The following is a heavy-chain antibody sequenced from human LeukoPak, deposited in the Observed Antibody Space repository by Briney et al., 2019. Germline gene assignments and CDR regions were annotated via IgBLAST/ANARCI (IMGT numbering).Heavy chain of an antibody. V-gene: IGHV3-23*01. D-gene: IGHD5-24*01. J-gene: IGHJ3*02. CDR2: ISGSGGST. CDR1: GFTFSSYG. Sequence: PGGSLRLSCAASGFTFSSYGMSWVRQAPGKGLEGVSAISGSGGSTYYADSVKGRFTISRDNSKNTLYLQMNSLRAEDTAVYYCAKRDGYNWKSAFDIWGQGTMVTVSS. CDR3: AKRDGYNWKSAFDI.